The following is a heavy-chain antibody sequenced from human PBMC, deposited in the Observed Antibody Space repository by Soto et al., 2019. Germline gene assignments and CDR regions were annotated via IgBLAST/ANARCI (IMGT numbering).Heavy chain of an antibody. CDR3: AGAFGGTLILTGPHFDY. CDR1: GGSIRSGCNY. V-gene: IGHV4-31*02. D-gene: IGHD3-9*01. Sequence: TLSLPWTVSGGSIRSGCNYWSWISQHPGKCLEWIGYIYYSGSTYYNPSLKGRVTISVDTSKNQFSLKLSSVTAADTAVYYCAGAFGGTLILTGPHFDYWGQATLVTVSS. J-gene: IGHJ4*02. CDR2: IYYSGST.